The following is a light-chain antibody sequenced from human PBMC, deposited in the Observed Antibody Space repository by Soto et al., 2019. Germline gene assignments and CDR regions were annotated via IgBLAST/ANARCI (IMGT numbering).Light chain of an antibody. CDR3: TSYTRSSGGYV. J-gene: IGLJ1*01. V-gene: IGLV2-14*01. Sequence: QSALTQPASVSGSPGQSITISCTGTSSDVGGYNYVSWYQHHPGKAPKLMIYEVSNRPSGISNRFSASKSGNTASLTISGLQDEDEADYYCTSYTRSSGGYVFGTGTKLTVL. CDR1: SSDVGGYNY. CDR2: EVS.